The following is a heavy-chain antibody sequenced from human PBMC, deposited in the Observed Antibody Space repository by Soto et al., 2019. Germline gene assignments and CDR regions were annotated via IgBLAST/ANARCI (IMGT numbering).Heavy chain of an antibody. CDR1: GFTFSGYG. J-gene: IGHJ4*02. V-gene: IGHV3-33*01. CDR3: ARANWNDFFDY. Sequence: QVQLVESGGGVVQPGRSLRLSCAASGFTFSGYGMHWVRQAPGKGLEWVAVIWYDGSNKYYADSVKGRFTISRDNSKNTLYLQMNSLRAEDTAVYYCARANWNDFFDYWGQGTLVTVSS. CDR2: IWYDGSNK. D-gene: IGHD1-1*01.